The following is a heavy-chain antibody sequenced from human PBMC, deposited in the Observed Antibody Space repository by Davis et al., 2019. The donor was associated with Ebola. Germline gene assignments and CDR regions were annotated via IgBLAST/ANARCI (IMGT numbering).Heavy chain of an antibody. CDR1: GGTFSSYA. V-gene: IGHV1-69*04. J-gene: IGHJ3*02. CDR2: IIPILGIA. Sequence: AASVKVSCKASGGTFSSYAISWVRQAPGQGLEWMGRIIPILGIANYAQKFQGRVTITRDTSASTAYMELSSLRSEDTAVYYCARETIAVAALGAFDIWGQGTMVTVSS. D-gene: IGHD6-19*01. CDR3: ARETIAVAALGAFDI.